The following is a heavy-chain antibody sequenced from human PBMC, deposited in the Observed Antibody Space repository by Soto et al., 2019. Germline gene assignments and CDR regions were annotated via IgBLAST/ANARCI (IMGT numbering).Heavy chain of an antibody. J-gene: IGHJ2*01. CDR2: ISSTTNYI. D-gene: IGHD2-2*01. CDR1: WFTFTRYS. CDR3: ARGPSAAAPLSDWYFDL. Sequence: PVGSLRLSCAASWFTFTRYSMNWVRQAPGKGLEWVSSISSTTNYIYYGDSMKGRFTISRDNAKNSLYLQMNSLRDEDTAVYYCARGPSAAAPLSDWYFDLWGRGTLVTVSS. V-gene: IGHV3-21*06.